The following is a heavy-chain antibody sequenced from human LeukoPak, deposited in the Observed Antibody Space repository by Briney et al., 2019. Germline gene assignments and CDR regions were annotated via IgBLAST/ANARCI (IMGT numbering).Heavy chain of an antibody. J-gene: IGHJ4*02. CDR2: IRYDGSNK. Sequence: GRSPRLSCAASGFTFSSYGMHWVRQAPGKGLEWVAFIRYDGSNKYYADSVKGRFTISRDNSKNTLYLQMNSLRAEDTAVYYCAKDEGYCSSTSCRYNNYWGQGTLVTVSS. CDR1: GFTFSSYG. D-gene: IGHD2-2*01. V-gene: IGHV3-30*02. CDR3: AKDEGYCSSTSCRYNNY.